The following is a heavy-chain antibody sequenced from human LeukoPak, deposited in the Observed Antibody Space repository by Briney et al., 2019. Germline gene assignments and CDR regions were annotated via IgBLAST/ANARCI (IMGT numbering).Heavy chain of an antibody. CDR3: ARNPILGYCSSTSCYVFDY. CDR2: ISGGGGST. CDR1: GFTSSTYA. D-gene: IGHD2-2*01. V-gene: IGHV3-23*01. J-gene: IGHJ4*02. Sequence: TGGSMSPSRVLSGFTSSTYAMSWVRQAPGRGLEWVSAISGGGGSTYYADTVKGRFTISRDNSKNTQYLQMNSLRAEDTAVYYCARNPILGYCSSTSCYVFDYWGQGTLVTVST.